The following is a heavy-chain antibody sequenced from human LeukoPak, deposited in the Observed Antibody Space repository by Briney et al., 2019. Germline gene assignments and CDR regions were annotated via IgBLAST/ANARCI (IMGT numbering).Heavy chain of an antibody. CDR2: IYHSGST. CDR1: GGSVSSSNW. J-gene: IGHJ4*02. CDR3: ARSEYYGDYDNS. D-gene: IGHD4-17*01. Sequence: SETLSLTCAVSGGSVSSSNWWSWVRQPPGKGLEWIGEIYHSGSTNYNPSLKSRVTISVDKSKNQFSLKLSSVTAADTAVYYCARSEYYGDYDNSWGQGTLVTVSS. V-gene: IGHV4-4*02.